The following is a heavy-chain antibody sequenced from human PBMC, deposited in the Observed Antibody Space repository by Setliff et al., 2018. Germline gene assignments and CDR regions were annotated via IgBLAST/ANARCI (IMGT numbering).Heavy chain of an antibody. CDR3: ARTGTYRYFDH. V-gene: IGHV4-34*01. CDR2: INHSGIT. CDR1: GGSFSGYY. D-gene: IGHD1-1*01. Sequence: SETLSLTCAVYGGSFSGYYWTRIRQSPGRGLEWIGVINHSGITNYNPSLKSRLTIAVDTSKNQVSLNLRSVTAADTAVYYCARTGTYRYFDHWGQGTLVTVSS. J-gene: IGHJ4*02.